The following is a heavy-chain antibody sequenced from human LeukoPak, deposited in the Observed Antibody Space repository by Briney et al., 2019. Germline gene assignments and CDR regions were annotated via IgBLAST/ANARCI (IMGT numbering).Heavy chain of an antibody. CDR2: IYYSGST. D-gene: IGHD3-10*01. V-gene: IGHV4-39*07. J-gene: IGHJ4*02. CDR3: ARDSGVGGSGSYYNGGVYLFDY. Sequence: SETLSLTCTVSGGSISSSSYYWGWIRQPPGKGLEWIGSIYYSGSTYYNPSLKSRVTISVDTSKNQFSLKLSSVTAADTAVYYCARDSGVGGSGSYYNGGVYLFDYWGQGTLVTVSS. CDR1: GGSISSSSYY.